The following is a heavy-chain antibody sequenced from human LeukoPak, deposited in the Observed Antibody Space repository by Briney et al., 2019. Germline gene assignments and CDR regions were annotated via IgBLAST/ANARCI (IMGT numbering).Heavy chain of an antibody. CDR1: GFSFSNYG. V-gene: IGHV3-30*02. Sequence: GGSLRLSCAAPGFSFSNYGMHWVRQAPGKGLEWVAFIRFDGSDRYYTDSVKGRFTLYRDISRNTLYLQMNSLRADDTAVYYCAKAGAMILQHYFDYWGQGTLVTVSS. J-gene: IGHJ4*02. D-gene: IGHD3-22*01. CDR3: AKAGAMILQHYFDY. CDR2: IRFDGSDR.